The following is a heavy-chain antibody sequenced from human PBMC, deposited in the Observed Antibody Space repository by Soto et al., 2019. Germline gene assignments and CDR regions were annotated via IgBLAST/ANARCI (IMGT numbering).Heavy chain of an antibody. CDR1: GFTFSYYA. J-gene: IGHJ4*02. D-gene: IGHD3-16*02. V-gene: IGHV3-30*18. Sequence: QVQLVESGGGVVQPGRSLRLSCAASGFTFSYYAMHWVRQAPGKGLEWAAGISYDGSDKYYADSVKGRFTISRDNSKNTRKLQMNSLRADDTAVYYCAKALGELSPESFDYWGQGTLITVSS. CDR3: AKALGELSPESFDY. CDR2: ISYDGSDK.